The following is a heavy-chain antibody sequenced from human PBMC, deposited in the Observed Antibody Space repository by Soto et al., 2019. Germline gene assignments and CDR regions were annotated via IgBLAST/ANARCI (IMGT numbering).Heavy chain of an antibody. Sequence: EVQLVQSGAEVKQPEESLRISCKASGYSFSGYWIGWVRQVPGKGLEWMGIIYPGDSETRYSPSFRGLVTISADKSISTAYLEWSSLKASDTAVYYCAGGGSFYDYWGQGTLVTVSS. CDR2: IYPGDSET. CDR3: AGGGSFYDY. V-gene: IGHV5-51*01. J-gene: IGHJ4*02. D-gene: IGHD1-26*01. CDR1: GYSFSGYW.